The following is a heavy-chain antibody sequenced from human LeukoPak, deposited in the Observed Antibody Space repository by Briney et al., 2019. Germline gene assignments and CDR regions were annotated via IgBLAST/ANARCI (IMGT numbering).Heavy chain of an antibody. Sequence: SVKVSCKASGGTFSSYAISWVRQAPGQGLEWMGGIIPIFGTANYAQKFQGRVTITADESTSTAYMELSSLRSEDTAVYYCARSRGATLNYFDYWGQGTLVTVSS. CDR3: ARSRGATLNYFDY. CDR2: IIPIFGTA. D-gene: IGHD5-12*01. J-gene: IGHJ4*02. V-gene: IGHV1-69*13. CDR1: GGTFSSYA.